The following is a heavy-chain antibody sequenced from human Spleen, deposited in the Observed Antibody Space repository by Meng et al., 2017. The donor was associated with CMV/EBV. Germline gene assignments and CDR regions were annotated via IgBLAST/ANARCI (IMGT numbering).Heavy chain of an antibody. CDR2: IYSGGTTT. J-gene: IGHJ4*02. V-gene: IGHV3-23*03. D-gene: IGHD2-15*01. CDR1: GFTFSNHA. CDR3: ARGGGGSNY. Sequence: LILSCAASGFTFSNHAMSWVRQTPGKGLEWVSIIYSGGTTTYYVDSVKGRFTISRDDSKSTLYLQMSSLRAEDTALYYCARGGGGSNYWGQGTLDTVSS.